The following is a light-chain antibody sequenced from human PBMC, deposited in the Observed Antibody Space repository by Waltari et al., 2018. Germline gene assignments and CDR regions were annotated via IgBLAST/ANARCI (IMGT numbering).Light chain of an antibody. Sequence: EIVLTQSPGTLSLSPGERATLSCRASQNIGRYLVWYQQKPGQPPRLLIYEAARRATGIPDRCSGSGSGTDFSLTISRLEPEDFAVYYCQNHERLPATFGQGTKVEIK. V-gene: IGKV3-20*01. CDR1: QNIGRY. J-gene: IGKJ1*01. CDR2: EAA. CDR3: QNHERLPAT.